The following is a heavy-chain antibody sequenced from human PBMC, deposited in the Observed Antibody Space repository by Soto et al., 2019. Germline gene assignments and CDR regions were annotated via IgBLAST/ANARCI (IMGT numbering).Heavy chain of an antibody. J-gene: IGHJ5*02. CDR2: IYYSGST. CDR3: ARGGYSSGWPSYTWFDP. Sequence: SETLSLTCTVSGGSISSYYWSWIRQPPGKGLEWIGYIYYSGSTNYNPSLKSRVTISVDTSKNQFSLKLSSVTAADTAVYYCARGGYSSGWPSYTWFDPWGQGTLVTVS. V-gene: IGHV4-59*01. CDR1: GGSISSYY. D-gene: IGHD6-19*01.